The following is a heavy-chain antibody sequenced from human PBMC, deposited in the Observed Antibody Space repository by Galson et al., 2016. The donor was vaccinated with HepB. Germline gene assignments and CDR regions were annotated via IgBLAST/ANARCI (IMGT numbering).Heavy chain of an antibody. CDR2: ISGKNGNV. J-gene: IGHJ5*02. V-gene: IGHV1-18*01. CDR1: GYTFSDYG. CDR3: ARDRDSRNWYGPFDP. D-gene: IGHD4-17*01. Sequence: SVKVSCKVSGYTFSDYGINWLRQAPGQALEWLGWISGKNGNVYYARKFTDRVRLSRDASANTVYMKMQSLRPDDTAIYFCARDRDSRNWYGPFDPWGQGTQITVSS.